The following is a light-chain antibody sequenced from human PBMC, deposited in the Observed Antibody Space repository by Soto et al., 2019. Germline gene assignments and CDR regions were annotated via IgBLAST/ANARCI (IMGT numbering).Light chain of an antibody. V-gene: IGKV3-20*01. CDR2: GAS. J-gene: IGKJ2*01. Sequence: EIVLTQSPGTLSLSPRERATLSCRASQSIFNNYLAWYQQKPGQAPRLLVYGASFRATGIPHRFSGSGSGNDFTLTISRLEHEDFAVYYCQQYGGSPFTFGQRARLEIK. CDR1: QSIFNNY. CDR3: QQYGGSPFT.